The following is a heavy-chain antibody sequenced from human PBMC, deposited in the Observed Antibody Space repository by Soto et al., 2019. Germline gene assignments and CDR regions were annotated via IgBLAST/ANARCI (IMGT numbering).Heavy chain of an antibody. V-gene: IGHV4-31*03. D-gene: IGHD5-18*01. Sequence: PSETLSLTCNVSGGSIIGGGNYWSWIRQLPGKGLEWIGFMYYSGTTFYNPSLKSRVIISVDTSENSFFLKMISVTAADTAVYYCARAGAMADYFDYWGQGTLVTVSS. J-gene: IGHJ4*02. CDR1: GGSIIGGGNY. CDR2: MYYSGTT. CDR3: ARAGAMADYFDY.